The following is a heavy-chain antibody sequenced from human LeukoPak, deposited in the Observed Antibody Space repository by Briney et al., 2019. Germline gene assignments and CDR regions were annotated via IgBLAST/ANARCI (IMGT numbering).Heavy chain of an antibody. CDR3: AIPPLSGTGSSRPLAEIDV. CDR2: ISHTGSTM. Sequence: PGGSLRLSCAASGFRFSSYSMNWVRQAPGKGLEWVSYISHTGSTMSYADSVKGRFTISRNNARNSLHLQMNSLRAEDTAVYYCAIPPLSGTGSSRPLAEIDVWGQGTTVTVSS. CDR1: GFRFSSYS. D-gene: IGHD3-10*01. V-gene: IGHV3-48*04. J-gene: IGHJ6*02.